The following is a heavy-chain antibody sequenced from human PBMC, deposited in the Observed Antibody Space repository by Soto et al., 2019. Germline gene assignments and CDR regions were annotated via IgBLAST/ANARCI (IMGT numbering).Heavy chain of an antibody. V-gene: IGHV3-30*18. CDR2: ISYDGSKQ. Sequence: GGSLRLSCEGSGFTFGYYGMHWVRQAPGKGLEWLAVISYDGSKQYYGDSVKDRFTISRDNSKNTLYLQMNSLRAEDTAVYYCAKDWSITMIVVAHDAFDIWGQGTMVTVSS. D-gene: IGHD3-22*01. CDR1: GFTFGYYG. CDR3: AKDWSITMIVVAHDAFDI. J-gene: IGHJ3*02.